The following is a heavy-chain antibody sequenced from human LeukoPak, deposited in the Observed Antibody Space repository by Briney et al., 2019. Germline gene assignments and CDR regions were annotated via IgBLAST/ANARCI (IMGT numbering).Heavy chain of an antibody. J-gene: IGHJ3*02. CDR3: ARPIPSLGAFDI. V-gene: IGHV3-21*01. CDR1: GFTFSSYS. Sequence: GGSLRLSCAASGFTFSSYSMNWVRQAPGKGLEWVSSISSSSSYIYYADSVKGRFTISRDNAKNSLYLQMNSLGAEDTAVYYCARPIPSLGAFDIWGQGTMVTVSS. D-gene: IGHD3-16*01. CDR2: ISSSSSYI.